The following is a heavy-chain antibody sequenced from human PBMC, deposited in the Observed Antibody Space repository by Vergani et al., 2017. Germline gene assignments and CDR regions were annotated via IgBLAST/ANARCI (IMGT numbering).Heavy chain of an antibody. V-gene: IGHV4-39*01. CDR2: IYYSGST. J-gene: IGHJ6*03. Sequence: QLQLQESDPGLVKPSETLSLTCTVSGGSIRSTFYYWGWIRQPPGKGLEWIGTIYYSGSTYYNPSIKSRVTISVDTSKNQFSLKLNSVTAADTAVYYCAGHKEQLVPGNYSYYYYLDVWGKGTTVTVSS. D-gene: IGHD6-13*01. CDR3: AGHKEQLVPGNYSYYYYLDV. CDR1: GGSIRSTFYY.